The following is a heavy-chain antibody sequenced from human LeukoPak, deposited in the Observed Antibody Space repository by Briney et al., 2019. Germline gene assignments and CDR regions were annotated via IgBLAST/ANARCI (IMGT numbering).Heavy chain of an antibody. J-gene: IGHJ4*02. CDR2: IYYSGST. Sequence: SETLSLTCTVSGGSLSSYYWSWIRQPPGKGLEWIGDIYYSGSTNYNPSLKNRVTISVDTSKKQFSLKLNSVPAADTAVYYCASWGSGWSNYWGQGTLVTVSS. D-gene: IGHD6-19*01. V-gene: IGHV4-59*01. CDR3: ASWGSGWSNY. CDR1: GGSLSSYY.